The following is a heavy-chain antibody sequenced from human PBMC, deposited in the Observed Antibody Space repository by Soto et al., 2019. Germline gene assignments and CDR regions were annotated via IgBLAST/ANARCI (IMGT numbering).Heavy chain of an antibody. J-gene: IGHJ4*02. CDR3: AHAGDYGLFTFAH. Sequence: QITLKESGPPLVRPAQTLTLTCDFSGFSLTSSHMGVAWIRQPPGKALEWLALIYWDDDKRYSPSLKNRLAISKDTSRNLVVLTITNVVPVDTATYFCAHAGDYGLFTFAHWGPGTMVTVSS. D-gene: IGHD4-17*01. V-gene: IGHV2-5*02. CDR2: IYWDDDK. CDR1: GFSLTSSHMG.